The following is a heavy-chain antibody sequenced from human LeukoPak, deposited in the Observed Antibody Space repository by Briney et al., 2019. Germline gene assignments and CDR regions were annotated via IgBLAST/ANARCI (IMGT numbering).Heavy chain of an antibody. CDR3: AKASLVVDYYYYYGMDV. Sequence: GRSLRLSCAASGFTFDDYAMHWVREAPGKGLEGVSGISWNSGSIGYADSVKRRFTISRDNAKNYLYLQMNSLRAEDTALYYCAKASLVVDYYYYYGMDVWGQGTTVTVSS. CDR2: ISWNSGSI. D-gene: IGHD2-15*01. CDR1: GFTFDDYA. V-gene: IGHV3-9*01. J-gene: IGHJ6*02.